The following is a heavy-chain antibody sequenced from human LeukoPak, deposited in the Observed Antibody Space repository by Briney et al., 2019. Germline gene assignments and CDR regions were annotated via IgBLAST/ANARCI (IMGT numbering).Heavy chain of an antibody. J-gene: IGHJ6*02. D-gene: IGHD3-16*01. CDR3: AREGGYQYYYAMDV. V-gene: IGHV3-7*01. CDR2: IKTDGSEK. CDR1: GFTFSNYW. Sequence: GGSLRLSCEGSGFTFSNYWMGWVRQAPGKGLQWVANIKTDGSEKYYVDSVKGRFTISRDNAKNSLYLQMSSLRAEDAAVYYCAREGGYQYYYAMDVWGQGTTVTVSS.